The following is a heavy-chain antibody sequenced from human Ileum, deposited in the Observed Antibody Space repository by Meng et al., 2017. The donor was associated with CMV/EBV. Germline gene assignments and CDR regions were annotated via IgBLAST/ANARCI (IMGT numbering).Heavy chain of an antibody. V-gene: IGHV3-11*01. J-gene: IGHJ4*02. CDR2: ITGSGDII. CDR3: ARGNYGFDY. D-gene: IGHD4-17*01. CDR1: GFPFGAYY. Sequence: RLACAASGFPFGAYYMTWVRQAPGKGFEWVSYITGSGDIIYYADSVKGRFTISRDNAKSSLYLEINSLRAEDTAVYYCARGNYGFDYWGQGTLVTVSS.